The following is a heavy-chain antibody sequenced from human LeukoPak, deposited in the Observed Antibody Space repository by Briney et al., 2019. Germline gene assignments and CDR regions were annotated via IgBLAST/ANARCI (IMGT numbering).Heavy chain of an antibody. D-gene: IGHD2-2*01. J-gene: IGHJ5*02. CDR2: IWYDGSNK. CDR3: ARDLRVVPAVPYNWFDP. Sequence: GGSLRLSCAASGFTFSSYGMHWVRQAPGKGLEGVAVIWYDGSNKYYADSVKGRFTISRDNSKNTLYLQMNSLRAEDTAVYYCARDLRVVPAVPYNWFDPWGQGTLVTVSS. CDR1: GFTFSSYG. V-gene: IGHV3-33*01.